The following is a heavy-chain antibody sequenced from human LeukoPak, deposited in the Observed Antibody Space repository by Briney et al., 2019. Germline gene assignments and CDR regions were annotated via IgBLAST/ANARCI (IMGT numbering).Heavy chain of an antibody. CDR3: ARRPRDTSGYYLGAFHD. CDR2: IGASGADT. CDR1: GFTFTNYA. D-gene: IGHD3-22*01. Sequence: GGSPRLSCAASGFTFTNYAMTWVRQAPGKGLEWVSVIGASGADTYYSDSVKGRFTVSRDNSQNTLFLHMSSLRAEDTAVYFCARRPRDTSGYYLGAFHDWGQGTTVTVSS. J-gene: IGHJ3*01. V-gene: IGHV3-23*01.